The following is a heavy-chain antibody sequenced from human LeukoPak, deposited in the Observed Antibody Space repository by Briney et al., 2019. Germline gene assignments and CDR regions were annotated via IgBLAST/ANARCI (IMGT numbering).Heavy chain of an antibody. CDR1: GFPFSRHW. D-gene: IGHD6-6*01. CDR2: IKEDGSEN. CDR3: AAESSSSWEGH. J-gene: IGHJ4*02. Sequence: PGGSLRLSCAASGFPFSRHWMSWVRQAPGKGLQWVANIKEDGSENYYVGSVKGRFTISRDNAKNSLYLQMNSLRAEDTAVYYCAAESSSSWEGHWGQGTLVTVSS. V-gene: IGHV3-7*01.